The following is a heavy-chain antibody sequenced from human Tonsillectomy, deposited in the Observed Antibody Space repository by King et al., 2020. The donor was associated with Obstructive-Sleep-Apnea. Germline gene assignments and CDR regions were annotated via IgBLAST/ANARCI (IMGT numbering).Heavy chain of an antibody. CDR3: AKGDYDILTGYSPYYYYYGMDV. V-gene: IGHV3-23*04. CDR2: ISCSGGSP. D-gene: IGHD3-9*01. CDR1: GFTFSSYA. Sequence: DVQLVESGGGLVQPGGSLRLSCAASGFTFSSYAMSWVRQAPGEGREWFSAISCSGGSPYYADSVKGRFTISSDNSKNTLYLQMNSLRAEETAVYYCAKGDYDILTGYSPYYYYYGMDVWGQGTTVTVSS. J-gene: IGHJ6*02.